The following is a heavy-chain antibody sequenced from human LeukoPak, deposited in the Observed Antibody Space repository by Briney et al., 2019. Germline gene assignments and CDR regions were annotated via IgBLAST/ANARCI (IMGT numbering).Heavy chain of an antibody. V-gene: IGHV3-7*01. CDR1: GFTFSSYW. CDR2: IKQDGSEK. J-gene: IGHJ5*02. CDR3: ARDEDSSGWNNWFDP. D-gene: IGHD6-19*01. Sequence: PGGSLRLSCAASGFTFSSYWMTWVRQAPGKGLEWVANIKQDGSEKYYVDSVKGRFTISRDNAKNSLYLQMNSLRAEDTAVYYCARDEDSSGWNNWFDPWGQGTLVTVSS.